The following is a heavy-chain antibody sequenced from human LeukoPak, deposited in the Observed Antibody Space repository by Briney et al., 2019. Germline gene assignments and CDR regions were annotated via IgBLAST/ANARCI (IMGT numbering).Heavy chain of an antibody. J-gene: IGHJ4*02. D-gene: IGHD3-3*01. CDR3: ARSYDTNFDY. CDR1: GGSIRSYY. CDR2: IYFNGST. Sequence: SETLSLTCTVSGGSIRSYYWSWIRQPPGKGLEWIGYIYFNGSTSYNPSLKSRVTISVDRSKNQFSLKLSSVAAADTAVYYCARSYDTNFDYWGQGTLVTVSS. V-gene: IGHV4-59*01.